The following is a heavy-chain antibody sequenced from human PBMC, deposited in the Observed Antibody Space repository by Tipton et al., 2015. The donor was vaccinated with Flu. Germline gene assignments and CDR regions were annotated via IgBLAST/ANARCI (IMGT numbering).Heavy chain of an antibody. Sequence: QVQLVQSGGGVVQPGRSLRLSCAASGFSFSRYVMHWVRQAPGKGLEWVATVWYDGSKKYYTESVKGRFSISRDNSKNTMYLQMNSLRVEDTAVYYCAKDQETTGGYSPYYHYGLDVWGQGTTVIVSS. CDR1: GFSFSRYV. D-gene: IGHD1-14*01. CDR2: VWYDGSKK. V-gene: IGHV3-33*06. CDR3: AKDQETTGGYSPYYHYGLDV. J-gene: IGHJ6*02.